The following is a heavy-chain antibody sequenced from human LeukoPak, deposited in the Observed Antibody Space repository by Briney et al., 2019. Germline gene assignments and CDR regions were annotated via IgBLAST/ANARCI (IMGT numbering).Heavy chain of an antibody. CDR3: AKADYGSYPHYFDF. CDR1: GFTFANYA. J-gene: IGHJ4*02. CDR2: ISGSDGAT. Sequence: GGSLRLSCAASGFTFANYAMTWVRQAPGKGLEWVSAISGSDGATYYADSVKGRFTISRDDSKNTLFLQMNSLRAEDTAIYYCAKADYGSYPHYFDFWGQGTLVTVSS. V-gene: IGHV3-23*01. D-gene: IGHD4-17*01.